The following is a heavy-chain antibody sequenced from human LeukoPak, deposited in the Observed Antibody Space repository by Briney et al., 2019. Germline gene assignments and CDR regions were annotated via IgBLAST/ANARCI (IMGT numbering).Heavy chain of an antibody. Sequence: KPSETLSLTCTVSGGSISSYYWSWIRQPPGKGLEWIGYIYYSGSTNYNPSLKSRVTISVDTSKNQFSLKLSSVTAADTAVYYCARSPSNCGGDCGFCDYWGQGTLVTVSS. CDR3: ARSPSNCGGDCGFCDY. CDR2: IYYSGST. V-gene: IGHV4-59*01. CDR1: GGSISSYY. J-gene: IGHJ4*02. D-gene: IGHD2-21*01.